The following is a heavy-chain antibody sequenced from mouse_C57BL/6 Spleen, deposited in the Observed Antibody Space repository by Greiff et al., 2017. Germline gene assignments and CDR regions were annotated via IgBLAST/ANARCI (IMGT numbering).Heavy chain of an antibody. CDR3: TGDRSYYVDY. J-gene: IGHJ2*01. Sequence: EVQLQQSGTVLARPGASVKMSCKTSGYTFTSYWMHWVKQRPGQGLEWIGAIYPGNSDTSYNQKFKGKAKLTAVTSASTAYMELSSLTNEDSAVYYGTGDRSYYVDYGGQGTTLAVSS. D-gene: IGHD2-1*01. V-gene: IGHV1-5*01. CDR1: GYTFTSYW. CDR2: IYPGNSDT.